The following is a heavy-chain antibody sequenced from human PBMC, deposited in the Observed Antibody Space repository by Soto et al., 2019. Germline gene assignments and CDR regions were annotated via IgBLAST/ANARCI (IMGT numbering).Heavy chain of an antibody. Sequence: GASVKVSCKASGYTFTGYYIQWVRQAPGQGPEWMGWINTNSGGTNYAQKFQGWVTMTRDTSISTAYMELSRLTSDDTAVYYCARDLGSIADRRSYGLDVWGQGTTVTVSS. V-gene: IGHV1-2*04. CDR1: GYTFTGYY. CDR3: ARDLGSIADRRSYGLDV. CDR2: INTNSGGT. J-gene: IGHJ6*02. D-gene: IGHD6-6*01.